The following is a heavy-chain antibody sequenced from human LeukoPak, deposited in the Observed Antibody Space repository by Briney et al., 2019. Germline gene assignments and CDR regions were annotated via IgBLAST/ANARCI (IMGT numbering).Heavy chain of an antibody. CDR2: IYSGGST. J-gene: IGHJ4*02. CDR3: ARDDYGDYFFDY. Sequence: PGGSRRLSCAASGFTVSSNYMSWVRQAPGKGLEWVSVIYSGGSTYYADSVKGRFTISRDNSKNTLYLQMNSLRAEDTAVYYCARDDYGDYFFDYWGQGTLVTVSS. V-gene: IGHV3-66*01. CDR1: GFTVSSNY. D-gene: IGHD4-17*01.